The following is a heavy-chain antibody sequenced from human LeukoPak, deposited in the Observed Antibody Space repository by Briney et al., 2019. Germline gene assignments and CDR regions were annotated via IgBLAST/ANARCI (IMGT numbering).Heavy chain of an antibody. J-gene: IGHJ3*02. CDR1: GFTFSSYG. CDR3: AKTYSGYDSDAFDI. D-gene: IGHD5-12*01. V-gene: IGHV3-30*18. CDR2: ISYDGSNK. Sequence: GRSLRLSCAAPGFTFSSYGMHWVRQAPGKGLEWVAVISYDGSNKYYADSVKGRFTISRDNSKSTLYLQMNSLRAEDTAVYYCAKTYSGYDSDAFDIWGQGTVVTVSS.